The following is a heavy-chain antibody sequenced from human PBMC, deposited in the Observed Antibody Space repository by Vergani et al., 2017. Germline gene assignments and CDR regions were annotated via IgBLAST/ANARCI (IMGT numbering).Heavy chain of an antibody. Sequence: EVQLVESGGGLVQTGGSLRLSCAASGFTFSSHSMNWVRQAPGKGLEWGSYISSSSSTIYYADAVKGRFTISRDNAKNSLYLQMNSRRDEDTAVYYCARGLQDWGQGTLVTVSS. J-gene: IGHJ4*02. CDR3: ARGLQD. CDR1: GFTFSSHS. CDR2: ISSSSSTI. V-gene: IGHV3-48*02.